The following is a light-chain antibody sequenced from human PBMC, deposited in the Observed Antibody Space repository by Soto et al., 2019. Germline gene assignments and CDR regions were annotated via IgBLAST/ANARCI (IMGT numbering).Light chain of an antibody. CDR2: GAS. Sequence: EVVLTQSPATLSLSPGDSATLSCRASRSISSYLAWYQQKPGQAPSLLIYGASSRATGIPDRFSGSGSGTDFTLTISRLEPEDFAVYYCQQYGNSPWTFGQGTKVDIK. CDR1: RSISSY. CDR3: QQYGNSPWT. J-gene: IGKJ1*01. V-gene: IGKV3-20*01.